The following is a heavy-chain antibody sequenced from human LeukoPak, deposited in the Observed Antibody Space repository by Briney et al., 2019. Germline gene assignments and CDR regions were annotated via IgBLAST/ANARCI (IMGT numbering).Heavy chain of an antibody. D-gene: IGHD6-19*01. V-gene: IGHV3-23*01. Sequence: GSLRLSCAASGFTFSSYAMSWVRQAPGKGLEWVSAISGSGGSTYYADSVKGRFTISRDNSKNTLYLQMYSLRAEDTAVYYCAKSEIAVAGIDPFDYWGQGTLVTVSS. J-gene: IGHJ4*02. CDR1: GFTFSSYA. CDR3: AKSEIAVAGIDPFDY. CDR2: ISGSGGST.